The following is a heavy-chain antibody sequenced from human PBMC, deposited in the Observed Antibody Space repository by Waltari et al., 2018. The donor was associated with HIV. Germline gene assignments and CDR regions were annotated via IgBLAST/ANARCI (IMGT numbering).Heavy chain of an antibody. CDR1: SGPLKSHY. Sequence: QVQLQESGPGLVKPSETLSPTCTVSSGPLKSHYWNWTRQKTGKGLELLGFVYYSGTTVDSPSRESRVTISVAPSRSQFSLRLRSATAADTATYYCARGNCAIGSCFAVAFPFDIWGPGTTVSVSS. CDR3: ARGNCAIGSCFAVAFPFDI. J-gene: IGHJ3*02. V-gene: IGHV4-59*11. D-gene: IGHD2-8*01. CDR2: VYYSGTT.